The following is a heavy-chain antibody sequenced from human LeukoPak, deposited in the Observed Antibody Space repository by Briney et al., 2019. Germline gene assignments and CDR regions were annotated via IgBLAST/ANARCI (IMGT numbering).Heavy chain of an antibody. D-gene: IGHD1-14*01. V-gene: IGHV3-7*01. Sequence: GGSPRLSCAASGFTFSSYWMSWVRKAPGKGQEWVANIKQDGSEKYYVDSVKGRFTISRDNAKNSLYLQMNSLRAEDTAVYYCTGVTAYYFDYWGQGTLVTVSS. J-gene: IGHJ4*02. CDR3: TGVTAYYFDY. CDR2: IKQDGSEK. CDR1: GFTFSSYW.